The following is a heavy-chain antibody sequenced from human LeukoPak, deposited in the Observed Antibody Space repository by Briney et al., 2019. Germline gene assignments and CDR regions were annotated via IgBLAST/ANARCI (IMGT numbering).Heavy chain of an antibody. J-gene: IGHJ6*02. V-gene: IGHV3-23*01. CDR2: ISGSGAIT. Sequence: PGGSLRLSCAASGFTFSSYTMTWARLAPGKGLEWVSGISGSGAITDYVDSVRGRFTISRDNSKNTVYLQMHSLRTEDTAVYYCAKIIAVTESYWYGMDVWGQGNPGHRLL. CDR3: AKIIAVTESYWYGMDV. CDR1: GFTFSSYT. D-gene: IGHD4-17*01.